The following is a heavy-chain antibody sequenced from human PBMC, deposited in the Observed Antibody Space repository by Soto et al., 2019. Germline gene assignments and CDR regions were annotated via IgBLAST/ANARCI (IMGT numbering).Heavy chain of an antibody. Sequence: EVQLVESGGGLVQPGGYLRLSCAASGLTFSLYSMSWVRQAPGKGLEWVSYISRSSTGIHYADSVKGRFTISRDDATNSMHLQMNSLRDGDTAVYYCARAVTWGLDVWGQGTTVSISS. V-gene: IGHV3-48*02. D-gene: IGHD3-10*01. CDR1: GLTFSLYS. CDR2: ISRSSTGI. J-gene: IGHJ6*02. CDR3: ARAVTWGLDV.